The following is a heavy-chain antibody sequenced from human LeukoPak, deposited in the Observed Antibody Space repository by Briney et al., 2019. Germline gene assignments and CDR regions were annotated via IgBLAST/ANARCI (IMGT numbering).Heavy chain of an antibody. Sequence: SQSRSLTCAVYGGSFSGYYWSWIRQPPRKGLEWIGEIHPSGSTNYNPSLKGQVTISVDTSKKQFSLKVSSVTAADTAVYFFQAEDGIRYFDWSKPTQYYYGMDVWGKGTTVTVSS. CDR3: QAEDGIRYFDWSKPTQYYYGMDV. CDR2: IHPSGST. D-gene: IGHD3-9*01. J-gene: IGHJ6*04. V-gene: IGHV4-34*01. CDR1: GGSFSGYY.